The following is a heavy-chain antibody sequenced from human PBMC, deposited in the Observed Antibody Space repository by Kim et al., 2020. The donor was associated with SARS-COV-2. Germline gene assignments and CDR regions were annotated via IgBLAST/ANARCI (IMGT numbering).Heavy chain of an antibody. V-gene: IGHV1-2*06. J-gene: IGHJ6*02. CDR3: ASGAGGVTTTVTGYYYYYGMDV. Sequence: ASVKVSCKASGYTFTGYYMHWVRQAPGQGLEWMGRINPNSGGTNYAQKFQGRVTMTRDTSISTAYMELSRLRSDDTAVYYCASGAGGVTTTVTGYYYYYGMDVWGQGTTVTVSS. D-gene: IGHD4-17*01. CDR2: INPNSGGT. CDR1: GYTFTGYY.